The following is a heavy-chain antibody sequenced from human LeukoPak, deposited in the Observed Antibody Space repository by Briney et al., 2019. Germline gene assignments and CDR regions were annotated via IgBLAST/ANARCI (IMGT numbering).Heavy chain of an antibody. CDR1: LGSISSGGYY. Sequence: SETLSLTRTVSLGSISSGGYYWSSIRQHPGKGLELIGYIYYSGSTYYNPSLKSRVTISVDTSKNQFSLKLSSVTAADTAVYYCARDRAYWAARHPYGMDGWGQGSTVTVCS. D-gene: IGHD6-6*01. CDR3: ARDRAYWAARHPYGMDG. J-gene: IGHJ6*01. V-gene: IGHV4-31*03. CDR2: IYYSGST.